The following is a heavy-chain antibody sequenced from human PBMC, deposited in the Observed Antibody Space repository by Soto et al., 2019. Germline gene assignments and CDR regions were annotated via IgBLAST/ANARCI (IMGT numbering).Heavy chain of an antibody. V-gene: IGHV1-69*12. Sequence: QVQLVQSGAEVKKPGSSVKVSCKASGGTFRSYVTSWVRQAPGQGLEWLGGIIPMYGTTYYAQTFQGRVTISADESTSTAFMELSSLRSEDTAVYYCAMIGTLDWIDDYWGQGTLVTVSS. CDR1: GGTFRSYV. CDR2: IIPMYGTT. D-gene: IGHD1-1*01. CDR3: AMIGTLDWIDDY. J-gene: IGHJ4*02.